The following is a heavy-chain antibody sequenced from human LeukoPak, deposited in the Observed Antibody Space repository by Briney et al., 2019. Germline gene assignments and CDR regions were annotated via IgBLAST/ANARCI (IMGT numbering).Heavy chain of an antibody. D-gene: IGHD3-22*01. CDR3: ASFPEDSSGYYRHYDAFDI. CDR2: IYYSGST. V-gene: IGHV4-59*12. J-gene: IGHJ3*02. CDR1: GGSISSYY. Sequence: SETLSLTCTVSGGSISSYYWSWIRQPPGKGLEWIGYIYYSGSTNYNPSLKSRVTISVDTSKNQFSLKLSSVTAADTAVYYCASFPEDSSGYYRHYDAFDIWGQGTMVTVSS.